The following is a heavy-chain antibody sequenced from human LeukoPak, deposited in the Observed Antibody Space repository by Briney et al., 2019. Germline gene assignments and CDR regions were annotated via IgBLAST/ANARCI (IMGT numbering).Heavy chain of an antibody. V-gene: IGHV4-59*01. D-gene: IGHD3-9*01. CDR3: ARLKAYYDIPRLFDY. Sequence: SETLSLTCTVSGGSISNYYWSWIRQPPGKGLEWIGYIYSSGSTNYNPSLKSRVTISVDTSKNQFSLKLSSVTAADTAVYYCARLKAYYDIPRLFDYWGQGTLVTVSS. CDR1: GGSISNYY. J-gene: IGHJ4*02. CDR2: IYSSGST.